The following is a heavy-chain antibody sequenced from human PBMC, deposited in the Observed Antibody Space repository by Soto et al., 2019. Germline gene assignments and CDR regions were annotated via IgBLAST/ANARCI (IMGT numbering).Heavy chain of an antibody. CDR3: ARQLSHICDS. D-gene: IGHD3-3*02. V-gene: IGHV5-51*01. CDR2: IYPGDSDT. J-gene: IGHJ4*02. Sequence: GESLKISCEGSGYSFRNYWIGWVRQVPGRGLEWMGIIYPGDSDTIYNPSFQGHVIISADKSINTAYLQWSSLRASDTAIYYCARQLSHICDSWGQGTLVTVSS. CDR1: GYSFRNYW.